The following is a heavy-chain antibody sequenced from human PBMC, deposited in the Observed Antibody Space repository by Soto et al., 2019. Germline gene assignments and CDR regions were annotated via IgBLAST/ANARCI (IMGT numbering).Heavy chain of an antibody. CDR3: ARPDGRSSV. V-gene: IGHV4-39*01. Sequence: SETLSLTCTVSGGSISSSSYYWGWIRQPPGKGLEWIGSIYYSGSTYYNPSLKSRVTISVDTSKNQFSLKLSSVTAADTAVYYCARPDGRSSVWGQGTLVTVSS. D-gene: IGHD6-6*01. CDR2: IYYSGST. J-gene: IGHJ4*02. CDR1: GGSISSSSYY.